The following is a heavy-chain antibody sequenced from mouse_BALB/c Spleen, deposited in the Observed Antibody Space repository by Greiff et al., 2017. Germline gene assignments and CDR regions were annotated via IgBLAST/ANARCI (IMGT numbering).Heavy chain of an antibody. CDR2: ISYSGST. J-gene: IGHJ2*01. CDR1: GYSITSDYA. D-gene: IGHD1-3*01. V-gene: IGHV3-2*02. Sequence: EVKLMESGPGLVKPSQSLSLTCTVTGYSITSDYAWNWIRQFPGNKLEWMGYISYSGSTSYNPSLKSRISITRDTSKNQFFLQLNSVTTEDTATYYCARGKGDYWGQGTTLTVSS. CDR3: ARGKGDY.